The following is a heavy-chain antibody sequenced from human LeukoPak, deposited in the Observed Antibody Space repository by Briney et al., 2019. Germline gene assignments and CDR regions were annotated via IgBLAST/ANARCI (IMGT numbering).Heavy chain of an antibody. D-gene: IGHD2-15*01. CDR3: ASRDCSGGSCYSGEYFDY. V-gene: IGHV4-38-2*01. CDR1: GYSISGGYY. CDR2: IYHSGST. J-gene: IGHJ4*02. Sequence: SETLSLTCAVSGYSISGGYYWGWIRQPPGRGLEWIGSIYHSGSTYYNPSLKSRVTISVDTSKNQFSLKLSSVTAADTAVYYCASRDCSGGSCYSGEYFDYWGQGTLVTVSS.